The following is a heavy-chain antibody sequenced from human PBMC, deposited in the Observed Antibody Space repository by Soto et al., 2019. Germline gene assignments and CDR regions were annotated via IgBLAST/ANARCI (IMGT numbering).Heavy chain of an antibody. V-gene: IGHV3-30-3*01. CDR3: ARVLLEWLLHDAFDI. CDR1: GFTFSSYA. CDR2: ISYDGSNK. Sequence: QVQLVESGGGVVQPGRSLRLSCAASGFTFSSYAMHWVRQAPGKGLEWVAVISYDGSNKYYADSVKGRFTISRDNSKNTLYLQMNSLRAEDTAVYYCARVLLEWLLHDAFDIWGQGTMVTVSS. J-gene: IGHJ3*02. D-gene: IGHD3-3*01.